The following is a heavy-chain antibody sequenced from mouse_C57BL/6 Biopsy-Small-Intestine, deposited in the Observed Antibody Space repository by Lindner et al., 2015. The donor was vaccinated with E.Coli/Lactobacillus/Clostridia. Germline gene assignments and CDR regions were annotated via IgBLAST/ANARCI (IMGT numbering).Heavy chain of an antibody. V-gene: IGHV1-22*01. D-gene: IGHD2-12*01. CDR1: GYTFTDYN. CDR3: ARPYYSGYWYFDV. CDR2: INPNNGGT. J-gene: IGHJ1*03. Sequence: VQLQESGPELVKPGASVKMSCKASGYTFTDYNMHWVKQSHGKSLEWIGYINPNNGGTSYNQKFKGKATLTVNKSSSTAYMELRSLTSEDSAVCYCARPYYSGYWYFDVWGTGTTVTVSS.